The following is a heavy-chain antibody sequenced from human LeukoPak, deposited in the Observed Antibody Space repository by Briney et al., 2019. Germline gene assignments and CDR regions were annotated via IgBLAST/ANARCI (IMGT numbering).Heavy chain of an antibody. D-gene: IGHD2-2*02. CDR2: ISGSGGST. J-gene: IGHJ4*02. CDR1: GFTFSSYA. CDR3: AKEGYCSSTSCYMLDY. Sequence: GGSLRLSCAASGFTFSSYAMSWVRQAPGKGLEWVSAISGSGGSTYYADSVKGRFTISRDNSKNTLYLQMNSLRAEDTAVYYCAKEGYCSSTSCYMLDYWGQGTLVTVSS. V-gene: IGHV3-23*01.